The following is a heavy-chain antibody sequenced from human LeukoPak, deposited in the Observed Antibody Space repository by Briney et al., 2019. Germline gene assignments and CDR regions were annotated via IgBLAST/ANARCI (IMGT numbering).Heavy chain of an antibody. J-gene: IGHJ4*02. Sequence: KPGGSLRLSCAASGFTFSDYYMSWIRQAPGKGLEWVSYISSSGSTIYYADSVKGRFTISRDNAKNSLYLQMNSLRAEDTAVYYCARVVEFPLYYFDHWGQGTLVTVSS. CDR3: ARVVEFPLYYFDH. V-gene: IGHV3-11*04. CDR1: GFTFSDYY. CDR2: ISSSGSTI.